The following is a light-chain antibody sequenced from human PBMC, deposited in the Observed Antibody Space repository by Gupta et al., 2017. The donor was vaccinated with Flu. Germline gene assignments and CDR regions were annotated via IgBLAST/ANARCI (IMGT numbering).Light chain of an antibody. V-gene: IGKV4-1*01. CDR3: HQYATTPWT. CDR2: WAS. J-gene: IGKJ1*01. Sequence: SLGESATINCKSSQSGWYSSYNKNYLAWYQHKPGQPPRLLIYWASTREYGVPDRFSGRGSGTDFTLTISSLQAEDVAVYYCHQYATTPWTFGQGTKVEIK. CDR1: QSGWYSSYNKNY.